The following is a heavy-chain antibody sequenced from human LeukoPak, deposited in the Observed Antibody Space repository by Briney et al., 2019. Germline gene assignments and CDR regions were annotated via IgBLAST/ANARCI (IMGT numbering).Heavy chain of an antibody. CDR2: VQPGGST. D-gene: IGHD4-11*01. CDR1: GASMSGLS. Sequence: SETLSLTCTVSGASMSGLSWSWIRQAPGKGLEWIGFVQPGGSTNYNPSLQSRVSISLDTSKNQFSLKLSSVTAADTAVYYCARGVLAYSNYIHNWFDPWGQGTLVTVSS. V-gene: IGHV4-4*09. CDR3: ARGVLAYSNYIHNWFDP. J-gene: IGHJ5*02.